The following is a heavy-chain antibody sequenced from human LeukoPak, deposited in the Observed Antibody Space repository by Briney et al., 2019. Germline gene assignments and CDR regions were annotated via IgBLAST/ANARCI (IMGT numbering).Heavy chain of an antibody. CDR1: GYTFTGYY. J-gene: IGHJ6*02. CDR3: ARDKRVAAAGSVMDV. CDR2: INPNSGGT. V-gene: IGHV1-2*02. D-gene: IGHD6-13*01. Sequence: ASVKVSCKASGYTFTGYYMHWVRQAPGQGLEWMGWINPNSGGTNYAQKFQGRVTMTRDTSISTAYMELSRLRSDDTAVYYCARDKRVAAAGSVMDVWGQGTTVTVSS.